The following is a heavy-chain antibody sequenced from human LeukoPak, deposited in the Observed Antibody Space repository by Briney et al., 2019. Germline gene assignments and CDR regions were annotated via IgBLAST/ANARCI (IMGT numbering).Heavy chain of an antibody. CDR1: GGSISSSSHY. J-gene: IGHJ1*01. CDR2: IYYRGST. Sequence: SETLSLTCTVSGGSISSSSHYWGWIRQPPGKGLEWIGSIYYRGSTYYNPALKSRVTISVDTSKNQFSLKLSSVTAADTAVYYCARHRAPDIVVVPAAIQYFQHWGQGTLVTVSS. D-gene: IGHD2-2*02. CDR3: ARHRAPDIVVVPAAIQYFQH. V-gene: IGHV4-39*01.